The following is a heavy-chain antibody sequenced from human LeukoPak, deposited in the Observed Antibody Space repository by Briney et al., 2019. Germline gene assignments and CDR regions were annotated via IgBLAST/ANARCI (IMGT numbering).Heavy chain of an antibody. CDR1: GGSFSGYY. J-gene: IGHJ1*01. D-gene: IGHD2-15*01. CDR3: AREGYCSGGSCYPEYFQH. Sequence: SETLSLTCAVYGGSFSGYYWSWIRQPPGKGLEWIGEINHSGSTNYNPSLKSRVTISVDTSKNQYTLKLSSVTAADTAVYYCAREGYCSGGSCYPEYFQHWGQGTLVTVSS. V-gene: IGHV4-34*01. CDR2: INHSGST.